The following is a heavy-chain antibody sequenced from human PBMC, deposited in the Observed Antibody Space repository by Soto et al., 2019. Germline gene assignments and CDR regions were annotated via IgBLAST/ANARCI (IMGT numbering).Heavy chain of an antibody. D-gene: IGHD4-4*01. J-gene: IGHJ4*02. CDR2: IYHSGST. Sequence: QLQLQESGSGLVKPSQTLSLTCAVSGGSINTATHSWSWIRQPPGKGLEWIGYIYHSGSTYYNPSVKSRVTTSIDKSNNQFSLRLSSVTAADTAVYYCAGGGGVTTTGDDYWGQGILVTVSS. CDR3: AGGGGVTTTGDDY. V-gene: IGHV4-30-2*01. CDR1: GGSINTATHS.